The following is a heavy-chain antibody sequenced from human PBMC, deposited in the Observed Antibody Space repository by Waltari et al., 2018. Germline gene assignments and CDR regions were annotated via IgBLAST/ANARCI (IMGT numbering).Heavy chain of an antibody. V-gene: IGHV4-34*01. D-gene: IGHD1-26*01. CDR3: ARGGWYSGSYYASYYFDY. J-gene: IGHJ4*02. CDR2: INHSGSN. CDR1: GGSFSGYY. Sequence: QVQLQQWGAGLLKPSETLSLTCAVYGGSFSGYYWSWIRQPPGKGLEWIGEINHSGSNNYNPAIMSRVTISVGTSKNQFSLKLSSVTAADTAVYYCARGGWYSGSYYASYYFDYWGQGTLVTVSS.